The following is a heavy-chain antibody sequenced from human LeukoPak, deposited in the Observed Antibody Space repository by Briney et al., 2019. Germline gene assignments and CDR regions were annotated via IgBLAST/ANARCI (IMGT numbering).Heavy chain of an antibody. D-gene: IGHD1-1*01. V-gene: IGHV3-21*01. CDR2: ISSSSSYI. J-gene: IGHJ6*03. Sequence: GGTLRLSCAASGFTFGSYGMSWVRQAPGKGLEWVSSISSSSSYIYYADSVKGRFTISRDNAKNSLYLQMNSLRAEDTAVYYCARSGNNLIYYYYYMDVWGKGTTVTVSS. CDR1: GFTFGSYG. CDR3: ARSGNNLIYYYYYMDV.